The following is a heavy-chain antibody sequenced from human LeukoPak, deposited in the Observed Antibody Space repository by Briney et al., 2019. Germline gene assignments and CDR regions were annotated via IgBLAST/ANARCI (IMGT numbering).Heavy chain of an antibody. Sequence: ASVKVSCKASGYTFTSYAMNWVRQAPGQGLEWMGWINTNTGNPTYAQGFTGRFVFSLDTSVSTAYLQISSLKAEDTAVYYCARESSHYYDSSGHRNYYFDYWGQGTLVTVSS. CDR1: GYTFTSYA. D-gene: IGHD3-22*01. CDR2: INTNTGNP. V-gene: IGHV7-4-1*02. CDR3: ARESSHYYDSSGHRNYYFDY. J-gene: IGHJ4*02.